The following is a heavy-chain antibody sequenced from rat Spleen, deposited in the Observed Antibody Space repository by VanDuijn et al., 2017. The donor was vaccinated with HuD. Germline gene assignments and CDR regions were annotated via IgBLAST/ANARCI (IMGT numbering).Heavy chain of an antibody. D-gene: IGHD1-6*01. J-gene: IGHJ2*01. V-gene: IGHV5S23*01. CDR3: TRDRILRSTGFDY. CDR2: ISTGGGNT. Sequence: EVQLVESGGGLVQPGRSLKLSCAASGFTYSDYVMAWVRQAPTKGLEWVASISTGGGNTYYRDSVKGRFTFSRDNARGTLYLQMNSLRSEDTATYYCTRDRILRSTGFDYWGQGVMVTVSS. CDR1: GFTYSDYV.